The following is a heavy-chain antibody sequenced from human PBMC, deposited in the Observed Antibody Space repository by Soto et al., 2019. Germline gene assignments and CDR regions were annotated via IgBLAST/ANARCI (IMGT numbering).Heavy chain of an antibody. Sequence: GGSLRLSCAASGFTFSSYWMHWVRQAPGKGLVWVSRINSDGSSTSYADSVKGRFTISRDNAKKTLYLQMNSLRAEDTAVYYCARGVKELRYYYYYYYMDVWGKGTTVTVSS. D-gene: IGHD3-16*01. V-gene: IGHV3-74*01. CDR3: ARGVKELRYYYYYYYMDV. J-gene: IGHJ6*03. CDR2: INSDGSST. CDR1: GFTFSSYW.